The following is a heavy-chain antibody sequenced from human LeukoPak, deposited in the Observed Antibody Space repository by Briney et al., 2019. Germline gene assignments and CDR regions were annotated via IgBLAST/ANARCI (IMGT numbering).Heavy chain of an antibody. CDR2: IYYNGST. D-gene: IGHD4-17*01. CDR1: GGSISSYY. Sequence: SETLSLTCTVSGGSISSYYWSWIRQPPGKGLEWIGYIYYNGSTNYNPSLKSRVTISVDTSKNQFSLKLSSVTAADTAVYYCATPTTVTTFDYWGQGTLVTVSS. J-gene: IGHJ4*02. V-gene: IGHV4-59*12. CDR3: ATPTTVTTFDY.